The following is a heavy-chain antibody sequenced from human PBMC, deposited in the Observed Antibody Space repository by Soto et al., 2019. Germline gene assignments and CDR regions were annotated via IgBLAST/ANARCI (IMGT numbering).Heavy chain of an antibody. CDR2: ISYDGSNK. Sequence: PGGSRRRSCAASGFTFSSYAMHGVREAPGKGLEWVAVISYDGSNKYYADSVKGRFTISRDNSKNTLYLQMNSLRAEDTAVYYCASTPSKGIAVAGTDYWGQGTLVTVSS. D-gene: IGHD6-19*01. J-gene: IGHJ4*02. CDR1: GFTFSSYA. V-gene: IGHV3-30-3*01. CDR3: ASTPSKGIAVAGTDY.